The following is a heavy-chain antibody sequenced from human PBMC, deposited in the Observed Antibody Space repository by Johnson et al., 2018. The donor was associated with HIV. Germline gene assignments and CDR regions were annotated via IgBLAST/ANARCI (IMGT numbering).Heavy chain of an antibody. CDR1: GFTISSNY. CDR3: ARDSSSWRPSGAFDI. Sequence: QVQLVESGGGVVRPGRSLRLSCAASGFTISSNYMSWVRQAPGKGLEWVAVISYDVSTKYYADSVKGRFTISRDNSKNTLYLQMNSLRAEDTAVYYCARDSSSWRPSGAFDIWGQGTMVTVSS. J-gene: IGHJ3*02. D-gene: IGHD6-13*01. CDR2: ISYDVSTK. V-gene: IGHV3-30*14.